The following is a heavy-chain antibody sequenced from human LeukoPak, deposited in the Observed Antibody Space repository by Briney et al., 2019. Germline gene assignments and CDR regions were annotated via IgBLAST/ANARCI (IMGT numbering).Heavy chain of an antibody. D-gene: IGHD3-22*01. V-gene: IGHV4-39*01. Sequence: SETLSLTCTVSGGSISTSNYYWGWIRQPPGKGLEWIGNIYYSGSTYYNPSLKSRVTISVDTSKNQFSLKLSSVTAADTAVYYCARSYDSSGYYWGDFDHWGQGTLVTVSS. CDR2: IYYSGST. CDR1: GGSISTSNYY. CDR3: ARSYDSSGYYWGDFDH. J-gene: IGHJ4*02.